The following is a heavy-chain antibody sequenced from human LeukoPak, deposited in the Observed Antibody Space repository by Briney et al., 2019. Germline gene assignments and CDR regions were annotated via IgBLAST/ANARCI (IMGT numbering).Heavy chain of an antibody. CDR1: GFTFSSYG. Sequence: GGSLRLSCAASGFTFSSYGMHWVRQAPGKGLEWVAFIRYDGSNKYYADSVKGQFTISRDNSKNTLYLQMNSLRAEDTAVYYCAREGSYYDSSGYLDAFDIWGQGTMVTVSS. J-gene: IGHJ3*02. D-gene: IGHD3-22*01. CDR3: AREGSYYDSSGYLDAFDI. V-gene: IGHV3-30*02. CDR2: IRYDGSNK.